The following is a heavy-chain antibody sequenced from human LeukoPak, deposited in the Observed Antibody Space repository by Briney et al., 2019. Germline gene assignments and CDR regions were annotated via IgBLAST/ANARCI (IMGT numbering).Heavy chain of an antibody. V-gene: IGHV4-61*01. CDR3: ARERPNYYDSSGIDY. J-gene: IGHJ4*02. CDR1: GYSISSGYY. D-gene: IGHD3-22*01. Sequence: PSETLSLTCAVSGYSISSGYYWGWIRQPPGKGLEWIGYIYYSGSTNYNPSLKSRVTVSVDTSKNQFSLKLSSVTAADTAVYYCARERPNYYDSSGIDYWGQGTLVTVSS. CDR2: IYYSGST.